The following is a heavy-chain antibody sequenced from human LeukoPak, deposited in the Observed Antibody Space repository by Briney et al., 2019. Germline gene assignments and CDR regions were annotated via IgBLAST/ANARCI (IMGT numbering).Heavy chain of an antibody. V-gene: IGHV3-23*01. CDR3: AKEGGTNCGGDCYYYMDV. Sequence: GGSLRLSCAASGFSFRSYAMSWVRQAPGVGLEWVSAVSRSGDDTYYADSVRGGFTVSRDNSRNTLYLHMSSLRAEDTAVYYCAKEGGTNCGGDCYYYMDVWGKGTTVTVSS. D-gene: IGHD2-21*01. J-gene: IGHJ6*03. CDR2: VSRSGDDT. CDR1: GFSFRSYA.